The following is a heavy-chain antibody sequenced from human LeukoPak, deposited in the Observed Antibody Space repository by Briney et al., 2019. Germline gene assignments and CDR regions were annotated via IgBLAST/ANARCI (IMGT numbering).Heavy chain of an antibody. CDR3: TSPTSLGF. Sequence: PGGSLRLSCAASGFTFTSYGMHGVRQAPGKGLEWVAFVRYDQVNKYYADSVKGRFTISRDNSKNTLYLQMNSLRPDDTAVYYCTSPTSLGFWGQGTLVTVSS. V-gene: IGHV3-30*02. J-gene: IGHJ4*02. D-gene: IGHD3-10*01. CDR2: VRYDQVNK. CDR1: GFTFTSYG.